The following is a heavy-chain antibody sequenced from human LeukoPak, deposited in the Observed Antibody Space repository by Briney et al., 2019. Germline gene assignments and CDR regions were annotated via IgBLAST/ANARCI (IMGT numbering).Heavy chain of an antibody. D-gene: IGHD3-22*01. CDR3: EKVLDSSGYYYYFDN. CDR1: GFTFSSYA. Sequence: QSGGSLRLSCAASGFTFSSYAMHWVRQAPGKGLEWVAVISYDGSNKYYADSVKGRFTISRDNSKNTLYLQMNSLRGEDTAVYHCEKVLDSSGYYYYFDNWGQGTLVTVSS. CDR2: ISYDGSNK. V-gene: IGHV3-30-3*01. J-gene: IGHJ4*02.